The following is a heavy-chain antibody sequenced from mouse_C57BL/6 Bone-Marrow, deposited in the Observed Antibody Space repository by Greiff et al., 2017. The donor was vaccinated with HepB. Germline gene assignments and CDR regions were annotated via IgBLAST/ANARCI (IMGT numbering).Heavy chain of an antibody. CDR2: INPGSGGT. V-gene: IGHV1-54*01. Sequence: QVQLKQSGAELVRPGTSVKVSCKASGYAFTNYLIEWVKQRPGQGLEWIGVINPGSGGTNYNEKFKGKATLTADKSSSTAYMQLSSLTSEDSAVYFCARCLTTVVAFDYWGQGTTLTVSS. CDR1: GYAFTNYL. CDR3: ARCLTTVVAFDY. J-gene: IGHJ2*01. D-gene: IGHD1-1*01.